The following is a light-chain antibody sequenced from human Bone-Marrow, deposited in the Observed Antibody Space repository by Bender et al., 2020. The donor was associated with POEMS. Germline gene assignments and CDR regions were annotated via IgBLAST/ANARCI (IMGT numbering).Light chain of an antibody. CDR3: QVWDSNSDHPV. J-gene: IGLJ3*02. CDR2: EDL. V-gene: IGLV2-14*02. Sequence: QSALTQPASVSGSPGQSITISCTGTSIDVGNYNLVSWYQQHPGKAPKLMLYEDLKRPSGVSSRFSGSKFGNTATLTISRVEAGDEGHYYCQVWDSNSDHPVFGGGTKVTIL. CDR1: SIDVGNYNL.